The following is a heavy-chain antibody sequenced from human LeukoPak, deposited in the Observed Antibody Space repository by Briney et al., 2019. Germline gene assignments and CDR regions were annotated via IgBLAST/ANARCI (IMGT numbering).Heavy chain of an antibody. Sequence: GGSLRLSCAASGFTVSSNYMSWVRQAPGKGLEWVSVIYSGGSTYYADSVKGRFTISRDNSKNTLYLQMNSLRAEDTAVYYCARDRIAVAGTGYYGMDVWGQGTTVTVSS. V-gene: IGHV3-53*01. CDR1: GFTVSSNY. J-gene: IGHJ6*02. CDR2: IYSGGST. D-gene: IGHD6-19*01. CDR3: ARDRIAVAGTGYYGMDV.